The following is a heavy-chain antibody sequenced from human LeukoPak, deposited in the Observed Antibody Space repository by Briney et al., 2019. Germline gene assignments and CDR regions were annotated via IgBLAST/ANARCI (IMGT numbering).Heavy chain of an antibody. CDR1: GGSISSGSYY. D-gene: IGHD5-18*01. Sequence: PSQTLSLTCTVSGGSISSGSYYWSWIRQPAGKGLEWIGSIYTSGSTNYNPSLKSRVTISVDTSRNQFSLKLSSVTAADTAVYYCAREGGHGYSLHTDYWGQGTLVTVSS. CDR2: IYTSGST. CDR3: AREGGHGYSLHTDY. V-gene: IGHV4-61*02. J-gene: IGHJ4*02.